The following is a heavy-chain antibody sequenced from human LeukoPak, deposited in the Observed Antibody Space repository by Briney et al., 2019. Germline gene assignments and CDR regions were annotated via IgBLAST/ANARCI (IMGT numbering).Heavy chain of an antibody. V-gene: IGHV4-4*07. Sequence: SETLSLTCTVSGGSISSYYWSWIRQPAGKGLEWIGRIYTSGSTNYNPSLKSRVTMSVDTSKNQFSLKLSSVTAADTAVYYCARVLNSGSYYWFDPWGQGTLVTVSS. CDR3: ARVLNSGSYYWFDP. D-gene: IGHD1-26*01. CDR1: GGSISSYY. CDR2: IYTSGST. J-gene: IGHJ5*02.